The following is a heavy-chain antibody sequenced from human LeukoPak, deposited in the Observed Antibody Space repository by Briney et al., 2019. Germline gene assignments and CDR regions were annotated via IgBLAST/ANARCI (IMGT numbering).Heavy chain of an antibody. CDR3: ASQGTTDLSNDY. J-gene: IGHJ4*02. CDR2: IIPIFGTA. D-gene: IGHD4-17*01. Sequence: ASVKVSCKASGGTFSSYAISWVRQAPGQGLEWMGGIIPIFGTANYAQRFQGRVTITADKSTSTAYVELSSLRSEDTAVYYCASQGTTDLSNDYWAREPWSPSPQ. V-gene: IGHV1-69*06. CDR1: GGTFSSYA.